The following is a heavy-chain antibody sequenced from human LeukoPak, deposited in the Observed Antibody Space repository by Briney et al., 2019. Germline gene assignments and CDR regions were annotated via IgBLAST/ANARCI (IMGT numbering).Heavy chain of an antibody. CDR2: FDPEDGET. CDR3: ATHPSKYYYYNGMDV. CDR1: GYXLTELS. V-gene: IGHV1-24*01. D-gene: IGHD2/OR15-2a*01. J-gene: IGHJ6*02. Sequence: ASVKVSCRVSGYXLTELSIHWVRQAPGKGLEWMGGFDPEDGETMYAQKFQGRVTMTEDTSTDTAYMELSSLRSEDTAVYYCATHPSKYYYYNGMDVWGQGTTVTVSS.